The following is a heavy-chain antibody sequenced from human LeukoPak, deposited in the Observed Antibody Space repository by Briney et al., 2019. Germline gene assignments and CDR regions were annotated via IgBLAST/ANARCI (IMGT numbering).Heavy chain of an antibody. V-gene: IGHV1-2*02. J-gene: IGHJ5*02. Sequence: ASVKVFCKASGYTFTGYYMHWVRQAPRQGLEWMGWINPNSGGTNYAQKFQGRVTMTRDTSISTAYMELSRLRSDDTAVYYCAREYCSSTSCSIFDPWGQGTLVTVSS. CDR3: AREYCSSTSCSIFDP. D-gene: IGHD2-2*01. CDR2: INPNSGGT. CDR1: GYTFTGYY.